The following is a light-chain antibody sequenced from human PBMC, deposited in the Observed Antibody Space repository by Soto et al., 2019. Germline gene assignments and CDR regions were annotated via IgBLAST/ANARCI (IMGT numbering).Light chain of an antibody. CDR3: SSYTGSSTYVV. CDR2: DVS. V-gene: IGLV2-14*01. Sequence: QSALTQPASVSGSPGQSITISCTGTSSDVGGYNYVSWYQQHPGKAPKLMIYDVSNRPSGVSNRFSGSKSGNTASLTISGLQAEDEADYYCSSYTGSSTYVVFGEGPRSPS. J-gene: IGLJ2*01. CDR1: SSDVGGYNY.